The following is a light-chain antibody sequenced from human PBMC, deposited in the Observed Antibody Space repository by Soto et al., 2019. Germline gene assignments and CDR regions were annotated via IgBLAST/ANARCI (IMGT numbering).Light chain of an antibody. CDR2: HAS. CDR3: QQYNNSPPSFT. CDR1: QSISYN. Sequence: EIVMTQPPGTLSVSPGERATLSCRASQSISYNLAWYQQKPGQAPRLLIYHASIRPTGVPDRFSGSGSGTDFTLTISSLQPEDSAVYYCQQYNNSPPSFTFGPGTIVDFK. V-gene: IGKV3-15*01. J-gene: IGKJ3*01.